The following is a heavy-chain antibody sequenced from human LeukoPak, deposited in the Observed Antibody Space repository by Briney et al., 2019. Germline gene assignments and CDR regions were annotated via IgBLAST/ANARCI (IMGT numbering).Heavy chain of an antibody. CDR2: IRYDGSNK. CDR3: ARDPYSGSYGDYYYYYMDV. CDR1: GFIFSTYE. V-gene: IGHV3-30*02. Sequence: SGGSLRLSCAASGFIFSTYEMNWVRQAPGKGLEWVAFIRYDGSNKYYADSVKGRFTISRDNSKNTLYLQMDSLRVEDTAVYYCARDPYSGSYGDYYYYYMDVWGKGTTVTISS. J-gene: IGHJ6*03. D-gene: IGHD1-26*01.